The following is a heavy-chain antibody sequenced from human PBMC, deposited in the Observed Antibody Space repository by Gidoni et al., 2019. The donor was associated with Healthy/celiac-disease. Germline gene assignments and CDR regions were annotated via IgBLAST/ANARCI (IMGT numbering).Heavy chain of an antibody. Sequence: EVQLLESGGGLVQPGGSLRLSCAASGFTFSSYAMSWVRQAPGKGLEWVSAISGSGGSTYYADSVKGRFTISRDNSKNTLYLQMNSLRAEDTAVYYCAKDPLPKSGSYWGYNWFDPWGQGTLVTVSS. D-gene: IGHD1-26*01. CDR2: ISGSGGST. CDR1: GFTFSSYA. J-gene: IGHJ5*02. CDR3: AKDPLPKSGSYWGYNWFDP. V-gene: IGHV3-23*01.